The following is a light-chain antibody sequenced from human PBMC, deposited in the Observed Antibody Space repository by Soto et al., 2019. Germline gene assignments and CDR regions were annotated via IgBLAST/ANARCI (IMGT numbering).Light chain of an antibody. CDR1: QGVSGW. J-gene: IGKJ4*01. Sequence: DLQMTQSPSSLSASVGDRVTITCRASQGVSGWLAWYQQKQGKAPKLLIYAASSLQPGVPSRFRGSGPGTDFTVTISSLRPEEFTTYYCQQASTFPLTFGGGTKVEIQ. CDR3: QQASTFPLT. V-gene: IGKV1D-12*01. CDR2: AAS.